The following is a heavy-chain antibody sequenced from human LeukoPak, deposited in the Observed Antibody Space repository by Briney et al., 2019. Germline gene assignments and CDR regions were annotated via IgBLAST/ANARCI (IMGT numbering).Heavy chain of an antibody. D-gene: IGHD6-19*01. Sequence: SETLSLTCTVSGGSISSGGYYWSWIRQHPGKGLEWIGYIYCSGSTYYNPSLKSRVTISVDTSKNQFSLKLSSVTAADTAVYYCARIPLPTYSSGWYPFDYWGQGTLVTVSS. CDR3: ARIPLPTYSSGWYPFDY. J-gene: IGHJ4*02. CDR2: IYCSGST. CDR1: GGSISSGGYY. V-gene: IGHV4-31*03.